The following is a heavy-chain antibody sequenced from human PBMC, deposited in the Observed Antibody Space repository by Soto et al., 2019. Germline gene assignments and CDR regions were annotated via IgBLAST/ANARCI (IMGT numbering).Heavy chain of an antibody. CDR1: GGSVSVYY. CDR2: IYASGSP. J-gene: IGHJ4*02. Sequence: SETLSLTCTISGGSVSVYYWSWIRQSTGQGLEWIGYIYASGSPYYNPSLRSRVTISADTSRNQISLKLTSPTAADTAVYYCARGVGSSPPQYWGRGTLVTVSS. D-gene: IGHD1-26*01. V-gene: IGHV4-59*02. CDR3: ARGVGSSPPQY.